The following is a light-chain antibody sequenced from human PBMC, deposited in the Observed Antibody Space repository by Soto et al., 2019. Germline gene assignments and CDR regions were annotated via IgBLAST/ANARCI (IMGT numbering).Light chain of an antibody. CDR1: QSVSSY. CDR2: DAS. CDR3: QQRRNWPRT. V-gene: IGKV3-11*01. Sequence: EIVLTQSPATLSLSPGERSTLSCRASQSVSSYLGWYQQKPGQAPRLLIYDASNRATGIPARFSGSGSGTDFTLTISSLEPEDFAVCYCQQRRNWPRTAGHGTKVEIK. J-gene: IGKJ1*01.